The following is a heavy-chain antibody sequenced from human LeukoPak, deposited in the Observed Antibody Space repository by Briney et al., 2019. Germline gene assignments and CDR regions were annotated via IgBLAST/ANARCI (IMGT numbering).Heavy chain of an antibody. CDR2: ISSTGFTI. Sequence: GGSLRLSCAAPGFTFSAYSMNWVRQAPGKGLEWVSYISSTGFTIYYADSMEGRFTISRDNAKNSLYLQMNTLRADDTAVYYCASGVLAAPATLDSWGQGTLVTVSS. CDR3: ASGVLAAPATLDS. V-gene: IGHV3-48*01. D-gene: IGHD2-15*01. J-gene: IGHJ4*02. CDR1: GFTFSAYS.